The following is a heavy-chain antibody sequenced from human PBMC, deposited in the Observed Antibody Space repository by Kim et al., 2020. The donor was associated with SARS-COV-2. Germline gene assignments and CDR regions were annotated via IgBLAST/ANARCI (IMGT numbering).Heavy chain of an antibody. CDR3: AGSYSSGWYENY. D-gene: IGHD6-19*01. J-gene: IGHJ4*02. CDR1: GGSISSYY. CDR2: IYYSGST. Sequence: SETLSLTCTVSGGSISSYYWSWIRQPPGKGLEWIGYIYYSGSTNYNPSLKSRVTISVDTSKNQFSLKLSSVTAADTAVYYCAGSYSSGWYENYWGQGTLVTVSS. V-gene: IGHV4-59*01.